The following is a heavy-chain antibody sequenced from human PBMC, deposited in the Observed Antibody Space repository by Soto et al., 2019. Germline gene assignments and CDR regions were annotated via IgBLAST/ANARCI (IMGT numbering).Heavy chain of an antibody. CDR2: INHSGST. CDR3: ARGGVGYDFWSGYYPHGYYYYGMDV. V-gene: IGHV4-34*01. CDR1: GGSFSGYY. Sequence: KPSETLSLTCAVYGGSFSGYYWSWIRQPPGKGLEWIGEINHSGSTNYNPSLKSRVTISVDTSKNQFSLKLSSVTAADTAVYYCARGGVGYDFWSGYYPHGYYYYGMDVWGQGTTVTV. J-gene: IGHJ6*02. D-gene: IGHD3-3*01.